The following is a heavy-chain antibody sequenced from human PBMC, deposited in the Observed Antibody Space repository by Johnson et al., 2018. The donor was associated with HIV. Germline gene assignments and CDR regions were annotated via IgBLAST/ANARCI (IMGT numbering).Heavy chain of an antibody. V-gene: IGHV3-30-3*01. CDR3: AKEEDIWRLGLYRAFDI. Sequence: QVQLVESGGGVVQPGRSLRLSCAASGFTFSRLVMDWVRQAPGKGLEWVAVISYDGSNKYYADSVKGRITISRDNSKNTLYVQMNSLRAEDTAVYYCAKEEDIWRLGLYRAFDIWGQGTMVTVSS. CDR1: GFTFSRLV. D-gene: IGHD2-15*01. CDR2: ISYDGSNK. J-gene: IGHJ3*02.